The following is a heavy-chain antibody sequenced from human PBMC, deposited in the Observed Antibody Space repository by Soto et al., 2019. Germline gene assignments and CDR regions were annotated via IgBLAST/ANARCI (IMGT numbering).Heavy chain of an antibody. V-gene: IGHV3-15*07. Sequence: GKGLEWVGSIKSKTDGGTTDYAAPVKGRFTISRDDSKNTLYLQMNSLKGEDTAFFFRTEDGIRMSGLVLAFLLTRSSDL. CDR2: IKSKTDGGTT. D-gene: IGHD2-15*01. CDR3: TEDGIRMSGLVLAFLLTRSSDL. J-gene: IGHJ2*01.